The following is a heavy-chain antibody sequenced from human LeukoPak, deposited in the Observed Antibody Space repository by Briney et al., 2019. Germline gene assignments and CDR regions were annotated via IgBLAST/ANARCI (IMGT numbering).Heavy chain of an antibody. CDR2: ISGSGGST. CDR3: ARGYYYGSGSYYATFDY. Sequence: GGSLGLSCAASGFTFSNYGMSWLRQAPGKGLEWVSAISGSGGSTYYADSVKGRFTISRDNSKNTLYVQVNSLRAEDTAVYYCARGYYYGSGSYYATFDYWGQGTLVTVSS. CDR1: GFTFSNYG. J-gene: IGHJ4*02. D-gene: IGHD3-10*01. V-gene: IGHV3-23*01.